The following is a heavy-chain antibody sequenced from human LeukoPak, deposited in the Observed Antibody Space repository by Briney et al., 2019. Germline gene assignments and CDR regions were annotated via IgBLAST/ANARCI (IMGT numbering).Heavy chain of an antibody. CDR3: AARYCSNGVCHFY. D-gene: IGHD2-8*01. Sequence: QPGGSLRLSCAASGFTFSSYWMHWVRQAPGKGLVWVSRINSDGSTTNYADSVKGQFTISRDNAKNTLFLQMNSLRAEDTAVYYCAARYCSNGVCHFYWGQGTPVTVSS. CDR2: INSDGSTT. V-gene: IGHV3-74*01. CDR1: GFTFSSYW. J-gene: IGHJ4*02.